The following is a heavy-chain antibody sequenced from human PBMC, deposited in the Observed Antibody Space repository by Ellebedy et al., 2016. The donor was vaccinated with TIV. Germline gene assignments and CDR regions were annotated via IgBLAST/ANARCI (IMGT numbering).Heavy chain of an antibody. CDR2: IRYDGSNK. CDR3: ANWGCSGGSCYVAY. D-gene: IGHD2-15*01. Sequence: GESLKISCAASGFTFSSYGMHWVRQAPGKGLEWVAFIRYDGSNKYYADSVKGRFTISRDNSKNTLYLQMNSLRAEDTAVYYCANWGCSGGSCYVAYWGQGTLVTVSS. V-gene: IGHV3-30*02. J-gene: IGHJ4*02. CDR1: GFTFSSYG.